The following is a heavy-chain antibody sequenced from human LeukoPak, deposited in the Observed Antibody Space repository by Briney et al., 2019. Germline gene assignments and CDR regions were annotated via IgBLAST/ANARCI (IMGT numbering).Heavy chain of an antibody. CDR3: ARGAPSRSSSSGFDY. CDR1: GFTFSSYG. J-gene: IGHJ4*02. D-gene: IGHD6-6*01. CDR2: IWYDGSNK. V-gene: IGHV3-33*01. Sequence: GRSLRLSCAASGFTFSSYGMHWVRQAPGKGLEWVAVIWYDGSNKYYADSVKGRFTISRDNSKNTLYLQMNSLRAEDTAVYYCARGAPSRSSSSGFDYWGQGTLVTVSS.